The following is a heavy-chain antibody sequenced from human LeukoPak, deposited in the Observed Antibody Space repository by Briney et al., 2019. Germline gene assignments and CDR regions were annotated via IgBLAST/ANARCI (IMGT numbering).Heavy chain of an antibody. CDR2: INHSGST. CDR1: GGSFSGYY. D-gene: IGHD2-2*01. CDR3: ATSSYLAFDI. J-gene: IGHJ3*02. Sequence: PSETLSLTCAVYGGSFSGYYWSWIRQPPGKGLEWIGEINHSGSTNYNPSLKSRVTISVDTSKNQFSLKLSSVTAADTAVYYCATSSYLAFDIWGQGTMVTVSS. V-gene: IGHV4-34*01.